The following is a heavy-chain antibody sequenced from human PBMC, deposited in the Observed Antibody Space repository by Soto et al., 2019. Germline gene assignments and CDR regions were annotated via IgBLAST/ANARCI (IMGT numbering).Heavy chain of an antibody. V-gene: IGHV4-31*03. D-gene: IGHD6-13*01. CDR3: ARGYRQSGYSSSWVFDY. Sequence: QVQLRESGPGLVKPSQTLSLTCTVSGGSINSGGYYWNWIRQHPGKGLEWIGYMYYSGSTYYNPFPRRRVIISAAAYETHFSLKLSSVSAADTAVYFCARGYRQSGYSSSWVFDYWGQGTLVNVSS. CDR1: GGSINSGGYY. CDR2: MYYSGST. J-gene: IGHJ4*02.